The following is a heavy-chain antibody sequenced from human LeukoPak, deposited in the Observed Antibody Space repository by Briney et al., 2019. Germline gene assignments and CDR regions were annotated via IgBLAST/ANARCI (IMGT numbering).Heavy chain of an antibody. Sequence: SETLSLTCTVSGDSISSGDYYWSWARQHPGKGLEWIGYINYSGTTYYNPSLMSRVTISVDTSKNQFSLKLSSVTAADTAVYYCARTYCRGGTCYSWDYWGQGTLVTVSS. CDR3: ARTYCRGGTCYSWDY. CDR2: INYSGTT. V-gene: IGHV4-31*03. D-gene: IGHD2-15*01. CDR1: GDSISSGDYY. J-gene: IGHJ4*02.